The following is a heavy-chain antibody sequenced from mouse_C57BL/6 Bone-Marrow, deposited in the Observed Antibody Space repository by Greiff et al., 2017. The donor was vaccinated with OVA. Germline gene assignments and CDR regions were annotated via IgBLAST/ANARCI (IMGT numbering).Heavy chain of an antibody. D-gene: IGHD2-1*01. CDR1: GFSLTSYG. Sequence: VQRVESGPGLVQPSQSLSITCTVSGFSLTSYGVHWVRQSPGKGLEWLGVIWRGGSTDYNAAFMSRLSITKDNSKSQVFFKMNSLQADDTAIYYCAIIYYGTRGFAYWGQGTLVTVSA. J-gene: IGHJ3*01. CDR2: IWRGGST. CDR3: AIIYYGTRGFAY. V-gene: IGHV2-5*01.